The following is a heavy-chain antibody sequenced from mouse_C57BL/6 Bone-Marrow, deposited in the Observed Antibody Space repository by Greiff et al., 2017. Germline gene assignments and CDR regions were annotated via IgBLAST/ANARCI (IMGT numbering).Heavy chain of an antibody. CDR3: ATYYYGTQDAMDY. D-gene: IGHD1-1*01. Sequence: VQLKQSGAELVRPGSSVKMSCKTSGYTFTSYGINWVKQRPGQGLEWIGYIYIGNGYTEYNEKFKGKATLTSDTSSSTAYMQLSSLTSEDSAIYFCATYYYGTQDAMDYWGQGTSVTVSS. V-gene: IGHV1-58*01. J-gene: IGHJ4*01. CDR2: IYIGNGYT. CDR1: GYTFTSYG.